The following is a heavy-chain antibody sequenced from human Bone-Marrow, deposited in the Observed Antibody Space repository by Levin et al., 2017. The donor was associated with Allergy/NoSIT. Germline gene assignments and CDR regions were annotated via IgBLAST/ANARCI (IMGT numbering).Heavy chain of an antibody. J-gene: IGHJ4*02. CDR1: GYIFTTYT. CDR2: INTNTGNP. Sequence: ASVKVSCKTSGYIFTTYTMNWVRQAPGQGLEYMGWINTNTGNPTYAQGFTGRFVFSLDTGVSTAYLEINNLRADDTAVYYCTRGINFNDFWGQGTLVTVS. V-gene: IGHV7-4-1*02. D-gene: IGHD1-1*01. CDR3: TRGINFNDF.